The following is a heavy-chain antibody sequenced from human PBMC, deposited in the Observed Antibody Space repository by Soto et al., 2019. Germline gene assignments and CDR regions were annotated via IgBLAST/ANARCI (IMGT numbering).Heavy chain of an antibody. CDR1: GFIISNYA. Sequence: EVQLLESGGGLVQPGGSLRLSCAASGFIISNYAMNWVRQAPGKGLEWVSTISGSGGSTYYADSVKGRFDISRDNSKNTLYLQMNSLRAEDTAVYYCANAASDYDGSVSSPQAMDVWGQGTTVTVSS. J-gene: IGHJ6*02. CDR2: ISGSGGST. D-gene: IGHD3-10*01. V-gene: IGHV3-23*01. CDR3: ANAASDYDGSVSSPQAMDV.